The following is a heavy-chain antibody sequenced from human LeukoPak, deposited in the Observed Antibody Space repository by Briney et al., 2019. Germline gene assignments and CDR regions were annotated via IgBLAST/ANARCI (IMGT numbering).Heavy chain of an antibody. D-gene: IGHD2-21*01. J-gene: IGHJ4*02. CDR1: GFTFSNSG. CDR2: IRSKANSYAT. Sequence: GGSLRLSCAASGFTFSNSGMHWVRQASGKGLEWVGRIRSKANSYATAYAASVKGRFTISRDDSKNTAYLQMNSLKTEDTAVYYCTRYGDYPFDYWGQGTLVTVSS. V-gene: IGHV3-73*01. CDR3: TRYGDYPFDY.